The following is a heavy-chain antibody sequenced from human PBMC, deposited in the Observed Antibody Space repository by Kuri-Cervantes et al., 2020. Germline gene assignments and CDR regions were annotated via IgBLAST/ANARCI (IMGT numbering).Heavy chain of an antibody. V-gene: IGHV3-30*03. J-gene: IGHJ4*02. Sequence: GESLKISCAASGFTFSSYGMHWVHQAPGKGLEWVAVISYDGSNKYYADSVKGRFTISRDNSKNTLYLQMNRLRAEDTAVYYCARVRGVDYFDYWGQGTLVTVSS. CDR1: GFTFSSYG. CDR3: ARVRGVDYFDY. CDR2: ISYDGSNK. D-gene: IGHD3-10*01.